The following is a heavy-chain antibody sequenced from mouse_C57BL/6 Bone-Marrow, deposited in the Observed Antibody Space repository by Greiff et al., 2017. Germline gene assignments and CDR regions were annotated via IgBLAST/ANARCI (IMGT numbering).Heavy chain of an antibody. CDR2: IWSGGST. V-gene: IGHV2-2*01. CDR1: GFSLTSYG. CDR3: ARGREFAY. J-gene: IGHJ3*01. Sequence: VKLVESGPGLVQPSQSLSITCTVSGFSLTSYGVHWVRQSPGKGLEWLGVIWSGGSTDYNAAFISRLSISKDNSKSQVFFKMNSLQADDTAIYYCARGREFAYWGQGTLVTVSA.